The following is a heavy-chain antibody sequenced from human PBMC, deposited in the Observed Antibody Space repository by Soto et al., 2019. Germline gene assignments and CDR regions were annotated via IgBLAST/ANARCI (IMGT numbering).Heavy chain of an antibody. CDR1: GGSFSGYY. Sequence: SETLSLTCAVYGGSFSGYYWSWIRQPPGKGLEWIGEINHSGSTNYNPSLKSRVTISVDTSKNQFSLKLSSVTAADTAVYYCARGLYYDFWSGYHNWFDPWGQGTLVTVS. D-gene: IGHD3-3*01. CDR3: ARGLYYDFWSGYHNWFDP. J-gene: IGHJ5*02. V-gene: IGHV4-34*01. CDR2: INHSGST.